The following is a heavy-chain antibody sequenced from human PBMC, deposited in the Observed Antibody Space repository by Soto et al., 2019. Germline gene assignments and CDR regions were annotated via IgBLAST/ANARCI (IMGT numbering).Heavy chain of an antibody. Sequence: TLSLTCTVSGGSISSGDYYWSWIRQPPGKGLEWIGYIYYSGSTYYNPSLKSRVTISVDTSKNQFSLKLSSVTAADTAVYYCARDRFRDHHYGMDVWGQGTKVSVSS. J-gene: IGHJ6*02. CDR1: GGSISSGDYY. V-gene: IGHV4-30-4*01. D-gene: IGHD3-10*01. CDR2: IYYSGST. CDR3: ARDRFRDHHYGMDV.